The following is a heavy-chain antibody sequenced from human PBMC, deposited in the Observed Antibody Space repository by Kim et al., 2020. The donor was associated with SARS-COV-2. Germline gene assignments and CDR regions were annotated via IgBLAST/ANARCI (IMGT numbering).Heavy chain of an antibody. CDR3: ARDGGYCSSTSCYESYYYYGMDV. Sequence: GGSLRLSCAASGFTFSSYSMNWVRQAPGKGLEGVSSISSSSSYIYYADSVKGRFTISRDNAKNSLYLQMNSLRAEDTAVYYCARDGGYCSSTSCYESYYYYGMDVWGQGTTVTVSS. V-gene: IGHV3-21*01. J-gene: IGHJ6*02. CDR2: ISSSSSYI. CDR1: GFTFSSYS. D-gene: IGHD2-2*01.